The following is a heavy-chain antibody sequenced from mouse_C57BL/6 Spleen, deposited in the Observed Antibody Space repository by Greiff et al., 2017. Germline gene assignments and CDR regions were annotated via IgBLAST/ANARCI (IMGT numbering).Heavy chain of an antibody. CDR2: IPPNSGST. Sequence: VQLQQPGAELVKPGASVKLSCKASGYTFTSYWMHWVKQRPGQGLEWIGMIPPNSGSTNYNEKFKSKATLTVDKSSSTAYMELSSLTSEAAAVSFYASAGIYCRAFAYWGQGTLVTVSA. CDR3: ASAGIYCRAFAY. D-gene: IGHD6-1*01. J-gene: IGHJ3*01. V-gene: IGHV1-64*01. CDR1: GYTFTSYW.